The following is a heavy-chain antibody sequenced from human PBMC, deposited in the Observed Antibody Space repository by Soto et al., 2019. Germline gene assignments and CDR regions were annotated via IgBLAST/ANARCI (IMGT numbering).Heavy chain of an antibody. CDR2: IWYDGSNK. CDR3: AKDYDFWSRRGYYYGMDV. D-gene: IGHD3-3*01. CDR1: GFTFSSYG. J-gene: IGHJ6*02. Sequence: PGGSLRLSCAASGFTFSSYGMHWVRQAPGKGLEWVAVIWYDGSNKYYADSVKGRFTISRDNSKNTLYLQMNSLRAEDTAVYYCAKDYDFWSRRGYYYGMDVWGQGTTVTVSS. V-gene: IGHV3-33*06.